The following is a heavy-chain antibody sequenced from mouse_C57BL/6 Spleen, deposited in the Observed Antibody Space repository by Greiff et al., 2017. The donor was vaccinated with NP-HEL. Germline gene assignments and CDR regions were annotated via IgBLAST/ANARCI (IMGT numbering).Heavy chain of an antibody. D-gene: IGHD2-1*01. CDR2: ISSGGSYT. CDR3: ARQEGNYYFDY. J-gene: IGHJ2*01. V-gene: IGHV5-6*02. CDR1: GFTFSSYG. Sequence: EVMLVESGGDLVKPGGSLKLSCAASGFTFSSYGMSWVRQTPDKRLEWVATISSGGSYTYYPDSVKGRFTISRDNAKNNLYLQMSSLKSDDTAMYYCARQEGNYYFDYWGQGTTLTVSS.